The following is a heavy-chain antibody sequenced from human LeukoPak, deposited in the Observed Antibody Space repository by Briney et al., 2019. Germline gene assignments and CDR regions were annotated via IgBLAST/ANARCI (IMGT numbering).Heavy chain of an antibody. Sequence: PSETLSLTCTVSGGSISSYYWSWIRQPPGKGLEWIGYIYYSGSTNYNPSLKSRVTISVDTSKNQFSLKLSSVTAAGTAVYYCARDSSLLPGDEVEAFDIWGQGTMVTVSS. CDR1: GGSISSYY. D-gene: IGHD2-15*01. CDR3: ARDSSLLPGDEVEAFDI. V-gene: IGHV4-59*01. J-gene: IGHJ3*02. CDR2: IYYSGST.